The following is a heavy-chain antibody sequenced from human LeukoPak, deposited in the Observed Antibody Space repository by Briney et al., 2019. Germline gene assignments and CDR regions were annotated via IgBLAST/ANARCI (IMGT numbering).Heavy chain of an antibody. CDR3: ARVRGYCGGDCKGWFDP. J-gene: IGHJ5*02. CDR1: GFTFSDYQ. V-gene: IGHV3-11*06. D-gene: IGHD2-21*02. Sequence: GGSLRLSCAASGFTFSDYQMSWIRQAPGKGLEWVSYISSSSSYTNYADSVKGRFTISRDNAKNSLYLQMNSLRDEDTAVYYCARVRGYCGGDCKGWFDPWGQGTLVTVSS. CDR2: ISSSSSYT.